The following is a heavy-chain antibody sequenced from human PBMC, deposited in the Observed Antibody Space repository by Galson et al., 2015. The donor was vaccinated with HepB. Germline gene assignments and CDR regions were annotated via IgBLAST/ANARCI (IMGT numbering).Heavy chain of an antibody. J-gene: IGHJ6*02. CDR1: GGTFSSCA. Sequence: SVKVSCKASGGTFSSCAISWVRQAPGQGLEWMGGIIPIFGTANYAQKFQGRVTITADKSTSTAYMELSSLRSEDTAVYYCARDSGAAARSYYYGMDVWGQGTTVTVSS. D-gene: IGHD6-13*01. CDR2: IIPIFGTA. V-gene: IGHV1-69*06. CDR3: ARDSGAAARSYYYGMDV.